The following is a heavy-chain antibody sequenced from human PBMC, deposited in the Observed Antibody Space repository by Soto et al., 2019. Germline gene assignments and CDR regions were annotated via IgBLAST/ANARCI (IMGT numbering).Heavy chain of an antibody. CDR3: AKDSFINLRGYDSY. D-gene: IGHD5-12*01. V-gene: IGHV3-23*01. J-gene: IGHJ4*02. CDR1: GITFRNYA. Sequence: GSLRLSCAASGITFRNYAMSWVRQAPGKGLEWVSSISGSGGSTYYADSVKGRFTISRDNSKNTLYLQMSSLRAEDTAIYYCAKDSFINLRGYDSYWGQGTLVTVSS. CDR2: ISGSGGST.